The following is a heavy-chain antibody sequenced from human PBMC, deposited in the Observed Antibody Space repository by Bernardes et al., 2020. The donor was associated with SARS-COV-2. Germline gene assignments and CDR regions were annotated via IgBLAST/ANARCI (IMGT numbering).Heavy chain of an antibody. V-gene: IGHV3-23*01. CDR3: ARDLTPAYFDL. CDR2: ISGSGGST. CDR1: GFTFGSYA. Sequence: GGSLRLSCAASGFTFGSYAMTWVRQAPGKGLEWVSSISGSGGSTYYANSEKGRLTISRDNAKNTLYLQMNSLRVEDTAVYYCARDLTPAYFDLWGRGTLVTVSS. J-gene: IGHJ2*01. D-gene: IGHD2-15*01.